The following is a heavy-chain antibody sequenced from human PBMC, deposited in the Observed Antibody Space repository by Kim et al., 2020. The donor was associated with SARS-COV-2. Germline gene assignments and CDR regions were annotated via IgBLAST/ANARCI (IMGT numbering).Heavy chain of an antibody. CDR2: IYYSGST. J-gene: IGHJ4*02. Sequence: SETLSLTCTVSGGSISSSSYYWGWIRQPPGKGLEWIGSIYYSGSTYYNPSLKSRATISVDTSKNQFSLKLSSVTAADTAVYYCARASIAAAVYFDYWGQGALVTVSS. CDR3: ARASIAAAVYFDY. D-gene: IGHD6-13*01. V-gene: IGHV4-39*01. CDR1: GGSISSSSYY.